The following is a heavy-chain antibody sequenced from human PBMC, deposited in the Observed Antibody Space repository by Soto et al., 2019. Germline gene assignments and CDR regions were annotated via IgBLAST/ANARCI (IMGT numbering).Heavy chain of an antibody. D-gene: IGHD2-15*01. J-gene: IGHJ4*02. V-gene: IGHV4-59*12. CDR2: IYDRGNT. CDR1: GGSISSYY. Sequence: SETLSLTCSVSGGSISSYYWTWIRQPPGKGLEWIGYIYDRGNTNYNPSLQSRVTISADTSKNQFSLHLSSVTVEDAAVYYCTKDRVPDGIYSFDYWGQGALVTVSS. CDR3: TKDRVPDGIYSFDY.